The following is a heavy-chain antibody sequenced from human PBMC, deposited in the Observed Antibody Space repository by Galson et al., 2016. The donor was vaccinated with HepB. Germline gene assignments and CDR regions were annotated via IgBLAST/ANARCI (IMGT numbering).Heavy chain of an antibody. Sequence: SLRLSCAASGFTFSTYSMNWVRQAPGKGPEWISYISTSSSLIYYADSVKGRFTISRDNAANSLYLRMNSLRDEDTAVYYCARVGREDYGGKTFGYDYWGQGTLATVSS. V-gene: IGHV3-48*02. CDR1: GFTFSTYS. CDR2: ISTSSSLI. D-gene: IGHD4-23*01. J-gene: IGHJ4*02. CDR3: ARVGREDYGGKTFGYDY.